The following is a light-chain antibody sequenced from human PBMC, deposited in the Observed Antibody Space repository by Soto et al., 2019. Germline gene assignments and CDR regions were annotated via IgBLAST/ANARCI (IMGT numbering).Light chain of an antibody. CDR3: QQYGGSPRT. CDR1: QSVSSSY. V-gene: IGKV3-20*01. CDR2: DAS. J-gene: IGKJ1*01. Sequence: ESVLTESPGNQSLSPKKRHTPPPRVSQSVSSSYLAWYQQKRGQAPRLLIHDASSRATGIPDRFSGSGSGTDFTLTISRLEPEDFAVYYCQQYGGSPRTFGQGTKVDIK.